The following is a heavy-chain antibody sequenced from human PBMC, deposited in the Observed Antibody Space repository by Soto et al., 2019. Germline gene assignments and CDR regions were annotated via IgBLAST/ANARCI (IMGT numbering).Heavy chain of an antibody. Sequence: SETLSLTCTVSGGSISSAAYYWSWIRQHPGKGLEWIGYVSHSGSTYYNPSLKSRVIISVDTSKDQFSLSLTSVTAADTAVYYCAREYTYGSNFFDCWGQGALVTVSS. CDR2: VSHSGST. J-gene: IGHJ4*02. D-gene: IGHD5-18*01. CDR1: GGSISSAAYY. CDR3: AREYTYGSNFFDC. V-gene: IGHV4-31*03.